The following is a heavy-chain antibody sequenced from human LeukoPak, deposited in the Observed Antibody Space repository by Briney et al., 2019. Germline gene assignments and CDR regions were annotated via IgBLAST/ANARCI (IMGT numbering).Heavy chain of an antibody. V-gene: IGHV4-4*02. CDR3: ARDRRYFDYHFDY. J-gene: IGHJ4*02. D-gene: IGHD3-9*01. CDR2: IYYSGST. Sequence: SETLSLTCAVSGGSISSSNWWSWVRQPPGKGLEWIGSIYYSGSTYYNPSLKSRVTISVDTSKNQFSLKLSSVTAADTAVYYCARDRRYFDYHFDYWGQGTLVTVSS. CDR1: GGSISSSNW.